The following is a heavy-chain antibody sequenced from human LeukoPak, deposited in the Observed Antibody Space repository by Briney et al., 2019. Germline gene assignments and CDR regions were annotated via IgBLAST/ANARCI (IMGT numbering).Heavy chain of an antibody. CDR3: AAWGRGRYSDYYYGMDV. J-gene: IGHJ6*02. CDR2: IGTAGDT. Sequence: QPGGSLRLSCAASGFTFSSYGMHWVRQATGKGLEWVSAIGTAGDTYYPGSVKGRFTISRENAKNSLYLQMNSLRAEDTAVYYCAAWGRGRYSDYYYGMDVWGQGTTVTVSS. CDR1: GFTFSSYG. V-gene: IGHV3-13*01. D-gene: IGHD2-15*01.